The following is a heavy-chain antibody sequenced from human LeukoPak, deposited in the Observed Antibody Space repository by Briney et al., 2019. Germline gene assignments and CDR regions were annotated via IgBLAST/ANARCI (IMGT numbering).Heavy chain of an antibody. CDR3: ARDPGGYSYGSYYFDY. J-gene: IGHJ4*02. D-gene: IGHD5-18*01. CDR1: GGSVSSGSYY. V-gene: IGHV4-61*01. Sequence: ETLSLTCTVSGGSVSSGSYYWSWIRQPPGQGLEWIGYIYYSGSTNYNPSLESRVTISVDTSKNQFSLKLSSVTAADTAVYYCARDPGGYSYGSYYFDYWGQGTLVTVSS. CDR2: IYYSGST.